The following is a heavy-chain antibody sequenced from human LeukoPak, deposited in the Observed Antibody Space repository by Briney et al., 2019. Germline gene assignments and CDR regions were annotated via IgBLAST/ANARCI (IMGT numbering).Heavy chain of an antibody. CDR2: MSPNSGNT. Sequence: ASVKVSCKASGNTFISYDINWVRQATGPGLEWMGWMSPNSGNTGYAQKFQGRVTMTEDTSTDTAYMELSSLRSEDTAVYYCATDVKYYYDSSGYTYLVWGQGTLVTVSS. D-gene: IGHD3-22*01. CDR3: ATDVKYYYDSSGYTYLV. CDR1: GNTFISYD. V-gene: IGHV1-8*01. J-gene: IGHJ4*02.